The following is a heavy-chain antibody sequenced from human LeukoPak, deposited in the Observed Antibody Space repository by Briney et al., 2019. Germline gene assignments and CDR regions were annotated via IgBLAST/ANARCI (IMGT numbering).Heavy chain of an antibody. CDR1: GYSFTSYW. CDR2: IYPDDSDT. CDR3: ARNWQWEPFDY. D-gene: IGHD1-26*01. V-gene: IGHV5-51*01. Sequence: GESLQISCQGSGYSFTSYWIGWVRQMPGKGLEWMGIIYPDDSDTTYSPSFQGQVTISVDKSINTAYLQWSSLKPSDTAMYFCARNWQWEPFDYWGQGTLVTVSS. J-gene: IGHJ4*02.